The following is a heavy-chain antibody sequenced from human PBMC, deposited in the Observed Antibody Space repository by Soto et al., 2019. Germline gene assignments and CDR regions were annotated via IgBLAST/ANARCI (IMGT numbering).Heavy chain of an antibody. J-gene: IGHJ4*02. CDR1: GFTFSSYG. CDR3: AKSKNYYDSSGYLDY. V-gene: IGHV3-30*18. Sequence: PGGSLRLSFAASGFTFSSYGMHSVRQAPGKGLEWVAVISYDGSNKYYADSVKGRFTISRDNSKNTLYLQMNSLRAEDTAVYYCAKSKNYYDSSGYLDYWGQGTLVTVSS. D-gene: IGHD3-22*01. CDR2: ISYDGSNK.